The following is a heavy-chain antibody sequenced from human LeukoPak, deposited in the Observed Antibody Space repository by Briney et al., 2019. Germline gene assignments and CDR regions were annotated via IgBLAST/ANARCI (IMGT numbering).Heavy chain of an antibody. CDR3: ARHRVGPNYFDY. D-gene: IGHD1-26*01. CDR1: GGSISSYY. J-gene: IGHJ4*02. V-gene: IGHV4-59*08. Sequence: SETLSLTCTVSGGSISSYYWSWIRQPPGKGLEWIGYIYYSGSTNYNPSLKSRVTISVDTSKNQFSLKLSSVTAADTAVYYCARHRVGPNYFDYWGQGTLVTVSS. CDR2: IYYSGST.